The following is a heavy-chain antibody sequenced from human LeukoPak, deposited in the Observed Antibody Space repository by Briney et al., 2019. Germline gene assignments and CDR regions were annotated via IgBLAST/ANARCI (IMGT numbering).Heavy chain of an antibody. CDR1: GGSISSYY. V-gene: IGHV4-59*01. CDR2: IYYSGST. Sequence: SETLSLTCTVSGGSISSYYWSWIRQPPGKGLEWIGYIYYSGSTNYNPSLKSRVTISVDTSKNQFSLKLSSVTAADTAVYYCARAGAIAAAGHAYYYYGMDVWGQGTTVTVSS. J-gene: IGHJ6*02. D-gene: IGHD6-13*01. CDR3: ARAGAIAAAGHAYYYYGMDV.